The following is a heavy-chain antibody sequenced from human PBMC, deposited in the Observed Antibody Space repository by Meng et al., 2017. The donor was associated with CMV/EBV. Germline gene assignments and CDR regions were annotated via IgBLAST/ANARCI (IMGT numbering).Heavy chain of an antibody. V-gene: IGHV3-11*05. D-gene: IGHD3/OR15-3a*01. CDR2: ISSSSSYT. CDR3: ARDRTGYPFDY. CDR1: GFTFSDYY. J-gene: IGHJ4*02. Sequence: QLVESGVGLVNPGRSLRLSCAASGFTFSDYYMSWIRQAPGKGLEWVSYISSSSSYTNYADSVKGRFTISRDNAKNSLYLQMNSLRAEDTAVYYCARDRTGYPFDYWGQGTLVTVSS.